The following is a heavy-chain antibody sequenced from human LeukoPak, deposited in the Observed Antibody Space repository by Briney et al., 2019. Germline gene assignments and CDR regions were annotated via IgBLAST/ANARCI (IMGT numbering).Heavy chain of an antibody. J-gene: IGHJ4*02. V-gene: IGHV4-34*01. Sequence: SETLSLTCAVYGGSFSGYYWSWIRQPPGKGLEWIGEINHSGSTNYNPSLKSRVTISVDTSKNQFSLKLSSVTAADTAVYYCARARASIAAPRKANSSGWHEDYWGQGTLVTVSS. D-gene: IGHD6-19*01. CDR2: INHSGST. CDR3: ARARASIAAPRKANSSGWHEDY. CDR1: GGSFSGYY.